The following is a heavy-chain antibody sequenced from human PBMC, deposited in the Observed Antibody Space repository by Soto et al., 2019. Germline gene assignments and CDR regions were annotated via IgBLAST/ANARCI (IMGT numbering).Heavy chain of an antibody. CDR2: IYYSGST. CDR1: GGSISSSSYY. V-gene: IGHV4-39*01. J-gene: IGHJ4*02. Sequence: SETLSLTCTVSGGSISSSSYYWGWIRQPPGKGLEWIGSIYYSGSTYYNPSLKSRVTISVDTSKNQFSLKLSSVTAADTAVYYFARLRQWLAPPRNYFDYWGRGSLVTVS. D-gene: IGHD6-19*01. CDR3: ARLRQWLAPPRNYFDY.